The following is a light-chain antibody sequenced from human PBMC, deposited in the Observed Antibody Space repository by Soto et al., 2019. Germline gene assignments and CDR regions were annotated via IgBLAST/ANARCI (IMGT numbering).Light chain of an antibody. V-gene: IGLV1-40*01. CDR1: SSNIGAGYD. Sequence: QAVLTQPPSVSGAPGQRVTISCTGSSSNIGAGYDVHWYQQLLGTAPKLLIYGNSNRPSGVPDRFSGSKSGTSASLAITGRQAEDEADYYCQSYDSSLSGVVFGGGTKLTVL. J-gene: IGLJ2*01. CDR2: GNS. CDR3: QSYDSSLSGVV.